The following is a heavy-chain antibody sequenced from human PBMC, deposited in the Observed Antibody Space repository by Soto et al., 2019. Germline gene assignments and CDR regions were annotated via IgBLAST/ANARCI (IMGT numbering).Heavy chain of an antibody. J-gene: IGHJ6*02. D-gene: IGHD2-2*01. V-gene: IGHV1-8*01. CDR1: GYTFTSYD. Sequence: GASVKVSCKASGYTFTSYDINWVRQATGQGLEWMGWMNLNSGNTGYEQKFQGRVTMTRNTSISTAYMELSSLRSEDTAVYYCARLEACLGCVKYARSSYYGMDVWGQGTTVTVSS. CDR2: MNLNSGNT. CDR3: ARLEACLGCVKYARSSYYGMDV.